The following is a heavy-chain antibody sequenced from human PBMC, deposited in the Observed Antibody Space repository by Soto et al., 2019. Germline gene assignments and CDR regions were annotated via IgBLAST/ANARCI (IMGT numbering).Heavy chain of an antibody. J-gene: IGHJ5*01. CDR2: IFYSGST. D-gene: IGHD2-21*01. CDR1: GGSISTSRSY. V-gene: IGHV4-39*01. CDR3: ARQPTTGDPALWSDS. Sequence: SETLSLTCSVSGGSISTSRSYWAWIRQPPGKGLEWLANIFYSGSTFYNPSLASRVSVSVDTSKNEFSLKLRSVTAADTAVYYCARQPTTGDPALWSDSCDQTTLVTVSS.